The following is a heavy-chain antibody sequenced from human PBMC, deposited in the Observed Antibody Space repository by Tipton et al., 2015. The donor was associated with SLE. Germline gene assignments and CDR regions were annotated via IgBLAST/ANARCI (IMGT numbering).Heavy chain of an antibody. CDR2: ISLYNGKK. D-gene: IGHD1-1*01. CDR1: GHTYSSYG. Sequence: QVQLVQSGPEVKRPGASVKVSCTSSGHTYSSYGINWARQAPGQGLEWMGWISLYNGKKDYAQKVQGRLTMTADTSTSTAYMELRSLRSDDTAVYYCARSWNDAPPDLGYWGQGTLVTVSS. V-gene: IGHV1-18*01. CDR3: ARSWNDAPPDLGY. J-gene: IGHJ4*02.